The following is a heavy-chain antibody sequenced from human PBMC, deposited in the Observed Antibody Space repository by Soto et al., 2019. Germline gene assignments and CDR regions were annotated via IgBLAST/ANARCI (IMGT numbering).Heavy chain of an antibody. D-gene: IGHD2-15*01. J-gene: IGHJ3*02. CDR1: GGNFIGYY. CDR3: ARDEPIVVVAANKSSGAFDI. V-gene: IGHV4-34*01. Sequence: PSETLSLTCTVYGGNFIGYYWSWIRQPPGKGLEWIGEINHSGSTNYNPSLKSRVTISVDTSKNQFSLKLSSVTAADTAVYYCARDEPIVVVAANKSSGAFDIWGQGTMVTVSS. CDR2: INHSGST.